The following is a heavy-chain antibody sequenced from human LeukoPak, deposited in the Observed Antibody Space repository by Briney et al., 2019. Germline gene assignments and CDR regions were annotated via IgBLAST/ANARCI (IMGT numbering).Heavy chain of an antibody. CDR3: ARDAFVAHYIIRHH. CDR1: GYTFTGYY. Sequence: ASVKVSCKASGYTFTGYYRHSVGQAPGQGLEWMGWINPNSGGTNYAQKFQGRVTMTRDTSLSTAYMELSRLTSDDTAVYYCARDAFVAHYIIRHHWRRETLVTVSS. CDR2: INPNSGGT. J-gene: IGHJ5*02. V-gene: IGHV1-2*02. D-gene: IGHD2-21*01.